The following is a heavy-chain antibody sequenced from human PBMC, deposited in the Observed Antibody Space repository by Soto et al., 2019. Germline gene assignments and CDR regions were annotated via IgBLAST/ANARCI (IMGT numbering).Heavy chain of an antibody. D-gene: IGHD6-19*01. CDR2: IYYSGST. J-gene: IGHJ6*02. Sequence: QVQLQESGPGLVKPSQTLSLTCTVSGGSISSGGYYWSWIRQHPGKGLEWIGYIYYSGSTYYNPSLKSRVTISVDTSKNQFALKLSSVTAADTAVYYCARDGSGWPYYYYGMDVWGQGTTVTVSS. CDR1: GGSISSGGYY. CDR3: ARDGSGWPYYYYGMDV. V-gene: IGHV4-31*03.